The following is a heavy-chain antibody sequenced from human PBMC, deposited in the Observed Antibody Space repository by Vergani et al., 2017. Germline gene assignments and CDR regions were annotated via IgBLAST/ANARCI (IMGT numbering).Heavy chain of an antibody. Sequence: EVQLVESRGVLVQPGGSLRLSCAASGFTVSSNEMSWVRQAPGKGLEWVSSISGGSTYYADSRKGRFTISRDNSKNTLHLQMNSLRAEDTAVYYCARDSAAAGTPFDYWGQGTLVTVSS. V-gene: IGHV3-38-3*01. CDR1: GFTVSSNE. CDR3: ARDSAAAGTPFDY. D-gene: IGHD6-13*01. J-gene: IGHJ4*02. CDR2: ISGGST.